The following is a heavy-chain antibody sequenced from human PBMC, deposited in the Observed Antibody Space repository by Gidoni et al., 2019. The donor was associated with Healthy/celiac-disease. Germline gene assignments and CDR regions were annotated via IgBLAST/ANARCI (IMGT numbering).Heavy chain of an antibody. J-gene: IGHJ4*02. CDR3: ATYFDYGDYYFDY. CDR2: ISSSSSYT. D-gene: IGHD4-17*01. Sequence: QVQLVESGGGLVKPGGSLRLSCSASGFTFSDYYMSWIRQAPGKGLEWVSYISSSSSYTNYADSVKGRFTISRDNAKNSLYLQMNSLRAEDTAVYYCATYFDYGDYYFDYWGQGTLVTVSS. V-gene: IGHV3-11*05. CDR1: GFTFSDYY.